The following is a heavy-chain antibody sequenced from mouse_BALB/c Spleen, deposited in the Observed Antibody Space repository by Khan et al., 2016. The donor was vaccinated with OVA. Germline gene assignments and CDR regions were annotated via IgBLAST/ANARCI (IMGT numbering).Heavy chain of an antibody. D-gene: IGHD2-14*01. J-gene: IGHJ3*01. CDR1: GYTFTTYT. V-gene: IGHV1-4*01. CDR2: IIPSNDYT. Sequence: QVQLQQSGAELARPGASVKMSCKASGYTFTTYTIHWVKQRPGQGLERIGYIIPSNDYTNYNQKFKDRATLTADKSSSTAYMQLSSLTSEDSAVYYCVREGAYYRSDGWFAYWGQGTLVTVSA. CDR3: VREGAYYRSDGWFAY.